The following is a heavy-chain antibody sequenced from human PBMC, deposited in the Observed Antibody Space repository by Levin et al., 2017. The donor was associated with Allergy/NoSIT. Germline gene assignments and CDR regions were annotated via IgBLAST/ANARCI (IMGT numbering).Heavy chain of an antibody. V-gene: IGHV1-69*01. J-gene: IGHJ4*02. CDR1: GGTYSSYA. Sequence: GGSLRLSCKASGGTYSSYAISWVRQAPGQGLEWMGGIIPIFGTTNYAQKFQGRVTITADESTSTAYMELSSLRSEDTAVYYCARPMYSSSWRHFDYWGQGTLVTVSS. D-gene: IGHD6-13*01. CDR3: ARPMYSSSWRHFDY. CDR2: IIPIFGTT.